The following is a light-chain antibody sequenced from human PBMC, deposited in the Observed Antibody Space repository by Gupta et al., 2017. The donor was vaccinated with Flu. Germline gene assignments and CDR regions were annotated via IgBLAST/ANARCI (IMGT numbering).Light chain of an antibody. CDR1: QSVSSSY. V-gene: IGKV3-20*01. CDR3: QQYGSSNT. Sequence: EIVLTQSPGTLSLSPGERATLSCRASQSVSSSYLAWYQQKPGQAPRLLINAASSRATGIPDRFSGSGGEKDFTLTSSRLEPEVCEVYYFQQYGSSNTFGQGTKLEIK. CDR2: AAS. J-gene: IGKJ2*01.